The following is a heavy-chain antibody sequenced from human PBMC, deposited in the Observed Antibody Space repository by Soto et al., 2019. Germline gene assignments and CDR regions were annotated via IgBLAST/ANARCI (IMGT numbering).Heavy chain of an antibody. CDR1: GGTFISYA. CDR2: IMPIFGTA. J-gene: IGHJ6*02. Sequence: SVKVSSNASGGTFISYAISWVRRAPGQGLEWMGGIMPIFGTANYAQKFQGRVTITADESTSTAYMELSSLRSEDTAVYYCARGLFGATGVVIPQDYYYGMDVWGQGTTVTVS. CDR3: ARGLFGATGVVIPQDYYYGMDV. V-gene: IGHV1-69*13. D-gene: IGHD3-3*01.